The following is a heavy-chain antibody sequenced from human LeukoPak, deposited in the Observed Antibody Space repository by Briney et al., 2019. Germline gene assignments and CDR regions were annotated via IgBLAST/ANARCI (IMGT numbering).Heavy chain of an antibody. D-gene: IGHD3-3*01. CDR3: ARNGQSGFSFDP. V-gene: IGHV4-34*01. CDR2: GDQTGGT. Sequence: GSLRLSCAASGFTFSSYAMHWVRQAPGKGLEWIGEGDQTGGTKYNPSLKGRVTISADSSKNQFSLKLYSVTAADTAVYYCARNGQSGFSFDPWGQGTLVTVSS. J-gene: IGHJ5*02. CDR1: GFTFSSYA.